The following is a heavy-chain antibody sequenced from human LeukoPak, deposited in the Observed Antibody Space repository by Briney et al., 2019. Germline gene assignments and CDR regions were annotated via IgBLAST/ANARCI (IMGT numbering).Heavy chain of an antibody. J-gene: IGHJ4*02. Sequence: GGSLRLSCAASGFTFSNYWMSWLRPAPGKGLEWVVNIKPDGSEIYSVESVKGRFTISRDNAKDSLYLQMNSLRVEDTAVYYCARDLSGPSFYWGQGTLVTVSS. D-gene: IGHD2-15*01. V-gene: IGHV3-7*01. CDR2: IKPDGSEI. CDR1: GFTFSNYW. CDR3: ARDLSGPSFY.